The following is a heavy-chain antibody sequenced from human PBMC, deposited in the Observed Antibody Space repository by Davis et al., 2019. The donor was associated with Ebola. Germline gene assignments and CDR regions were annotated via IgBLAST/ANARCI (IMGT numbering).Heavy chain of an antibody. CDR3: ARGGSSWYAETNWFDP. CDR1: GFTVSSNY. J-gene: IGHJ5*02. CDR2: IYSGGST. Sequence: GGSLRLSCAASGFTVSSNYMSWVRQAPGKGLEWVSVIYSGGSTYYADSVKGRFTISRHNSKNTLYLQMNSLRAEDTAAYYCARGGSSWYAETNWFDPWGQGSLVTVSS. D-gene: IGHD6-13*01. V-gene: IGHV3-53*01.